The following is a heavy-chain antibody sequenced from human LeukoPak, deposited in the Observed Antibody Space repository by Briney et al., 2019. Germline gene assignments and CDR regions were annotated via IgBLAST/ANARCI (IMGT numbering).Heavy chain of an antibody. Sequence: ASVKVSCKASGYTFTSYDINWVRRATGQGLEWMGRMNPNSGNTGYAQKFQGRVTMTRNTSISTAYMELSSLRSEDTAVYYCASTIVVVREIAFDIWGQGTMVTVSS. CDR1: GYTFTSYD. CDR3: ASTIVVVREIAFDI. D-gene: IGHD3-22*01. CDR2: MNPNSGNT. V-gene: IGHV1-8*01. J-gene: IGHJ3*02.